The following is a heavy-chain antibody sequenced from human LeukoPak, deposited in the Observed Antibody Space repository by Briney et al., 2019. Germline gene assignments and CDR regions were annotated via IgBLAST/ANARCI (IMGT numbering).Heavy chain of an antibody. V-gene: IGHV4-39*07. CDR3: ARDGPLPAATYNWFDP. CDR1: GGSISSSNYY. J-gene: IGHJ5*02. CDR2: IYYSGST. Sequence: SETLSLTCTVSGGSISSSNYYWGWIRQPPGRGLEWIGSIYYSGSTYYNPSLKSRVTISVDTSKNQFSLKLSSVTAADTAVYYCARDGPLPAATYNWFDPWGQGTLVTVSS. D-gene: IGHD2-2*01.